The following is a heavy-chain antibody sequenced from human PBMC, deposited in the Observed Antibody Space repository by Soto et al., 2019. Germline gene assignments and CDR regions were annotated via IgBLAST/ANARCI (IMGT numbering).Heavy chain of an antibody. CDR3: GRGRSGQIVVFY. Sequence: ASVKVSCKASGYTFTGHYFHWVRQAPEQGPEWMGEIGPESGATRYAQKFQGRVTMTRDMSITTVYMELNNLSPDDTAVYYCGRGRSGQIVVFYWGQGTPVTVSS. D-gene: IGHD5-12*01. CDR2: IGPESGAT. J-gene: IGHJ4*02. CDR1: GYTFTGHY. V-gene: IGHV1-2*02.